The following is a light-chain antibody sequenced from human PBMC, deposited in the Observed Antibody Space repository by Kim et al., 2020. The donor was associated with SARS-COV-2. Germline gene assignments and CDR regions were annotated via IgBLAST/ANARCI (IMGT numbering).Light chain of an antibody. CDR3: AAWDGRLKGWV. CDR2: IIN. J-gene: IGLJ3*02. Sequence: GQGVTTSCSGSNSNIGSNTVNWYRQLPGAAPRLLIYIINQGPSGVPDRFSGSKSGTSASLTISGLQSEDEADYYCAAWDGRLKGWVFGGGTQLTVL. CDR1: NSNIGSNT. V-gene: IGLV1-44*01.